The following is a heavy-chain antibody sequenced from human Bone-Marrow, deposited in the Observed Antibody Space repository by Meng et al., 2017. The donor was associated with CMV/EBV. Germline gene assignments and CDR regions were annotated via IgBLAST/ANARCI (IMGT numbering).Heavy chain of an antibody. CDR3: ATGRGYCSSTSCEHSSSPFDY. V-gene: IGHV1-2*04. Sequence: GFYIHWVRQAPGQGLEWMGWINPGSGGTNYAQKFQGWVTMTRDTSISTAYMELSRLRPDDTAVYYCATGRGYCSSTSCEHSSSPFDYWGQGTLVTVSS. J-gene: IGHJ4*02. CDR1: GFY. D-gene: IGHD2-2*01. CDR2: INPGSGGT.